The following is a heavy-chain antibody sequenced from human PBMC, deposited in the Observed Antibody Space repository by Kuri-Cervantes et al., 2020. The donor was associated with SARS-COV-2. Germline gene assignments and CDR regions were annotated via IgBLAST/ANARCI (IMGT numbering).Heavy chain of an antibody. Sequence: GGSLRLSCAASGFTFSGSAMHWVRQASGKGLEWVGRIRSKANSYATAYAASVKGRFTISRDNAKNSLYLQMNSLRAEDTAVYYCARNEWELFSGYYFDYWGQGTLVTVSS. D-gene: IGHD1-26*01. V-gene: IGHV3-73*01. CDR1: GFTFSGSA. J-gene: IGHJ4*02. CDR3: ARNEWELFSGYYFDY. CDR2: IRSKANSYAT.